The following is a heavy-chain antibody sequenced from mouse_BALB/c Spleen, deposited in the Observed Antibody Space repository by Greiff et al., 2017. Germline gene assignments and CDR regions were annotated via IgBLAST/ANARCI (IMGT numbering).Heavy chain of an antibody. D-gene: IGHD4-1*01. CDR1: GFNIKDYY. V-gene: IGHV14-4*02. J-gene: IGHJ2*01. CDR3: ARWGNWVDY. CDR2: IDPENGDT. Sequence: EVQLQQSGAELVRSGASVKLSCTASGFNIKDYYMHWVKQRPEQGLEWIGWIDPENGDTEYAPKFQGKATMTADTSSNTAYLQLSSLTSEDTAVYYCARWGNWVDYWGQGTTLTVSS.